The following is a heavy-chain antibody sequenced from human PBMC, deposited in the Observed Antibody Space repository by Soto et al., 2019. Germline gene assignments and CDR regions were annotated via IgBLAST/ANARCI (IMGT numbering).Heavy chain of an antibody. V-gene: IGHV4-34*01. CDR3: ARGLTQQLVRVNWFDP. CDR1: GGSFSGYY. Sequence: PSETLSLTCAVYGGSFSGYYWSWTRQPPGKGLEWIGEINHSGSTNYNPSLKSRVTISVDTSKNQFSLKLSSVTAADTAVYYCARGLTQQLVRVNWFDPWGQGTLVTVSS. J-gene: IGHJ5*02. D-gene: IGHD6-13*01. CDR2: INHSGST.